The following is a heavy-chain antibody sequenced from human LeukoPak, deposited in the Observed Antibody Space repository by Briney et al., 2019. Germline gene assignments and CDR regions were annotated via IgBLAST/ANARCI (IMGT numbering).Heavy chain of an antibody. CDR2: INHSGST. CDR3: ARAVDSSSWYYFDY. V-gene: IGHV4-34*01. CDR1: DGSFSGYF. J-gene: IGHJ4*02. Sequence: SETLSLTCAVYDGSFSGYFWSWIRQPPGKGLEWIGEINHSGSTNYNPSLKSRVTISVDTSKNQFSLKLSSVTAADTAVYYCARAVDSSSWYYFDYWGQGTLVTVSS. D-gene: IGHD6-13*01.